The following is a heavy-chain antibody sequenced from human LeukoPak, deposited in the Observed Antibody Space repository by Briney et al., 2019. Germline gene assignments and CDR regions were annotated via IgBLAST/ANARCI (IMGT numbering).Heavy chain of an antibody. CDR1: GGSISSYY. CDR2: IYYSGST. V-gene: IGHV4-59*12. J-gene: IGHJ5*02. Sequence: PSETLSLTCTVSGGSISSYYWSWIRQPPGKGLEWIGYIYYSGSTNHNPSLKSRVTISVDTSKNQFSLKLSSVTAADTAVYYCARRAVAGPNNWFDPWGQGTLVTVSS. CDR3: ARRAVAGPNNWFDP. D-gene: IGHD6-19*01.